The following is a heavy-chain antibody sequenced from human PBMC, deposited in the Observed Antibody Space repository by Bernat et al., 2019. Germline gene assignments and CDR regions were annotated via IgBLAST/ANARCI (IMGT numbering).Heavy chain of an antibody. CDR1: GFTFSSYW. D-gene: IGHD6-13*01. Sequence: EVQLVESGGGLVQPGGSLRLSCAASGFTFSSYWMHWVRQAPGKGLVWVSRINSDGSSTSYADSVKGRFTISRDNAKNSLYLQMNSLRAEDTALYYCAKEAAAGTDHYYYYGMDVWGQGTTVTVSS. J-gene: IGHJ6*02. CDR3: AKEAAAGTDHYYYYGMDV. CDR2: INSDGSST. V-gene: IGHV3-74*01.